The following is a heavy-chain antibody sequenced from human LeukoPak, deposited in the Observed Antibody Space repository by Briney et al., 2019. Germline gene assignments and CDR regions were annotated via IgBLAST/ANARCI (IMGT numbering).Heavy chain of an antibody. Sequence: ASVKVSCKASGYTFTGYYMHWARQAPGQGLEWMGWINPSSGGTNYAQKFQGRVTMTRDTSISTAYMELSRLRSDDTAVYYCARAYCGGDCYSSFDYWGQGTLVTVSS. CDR3: ARAYCGGDCYSSFDY. CDR1: GYTFTGYY. CDR2: INPSSGGT. V-gene: IGHV1-2*02. D-gene: IGHD2-21*02. J-gene: IGHJ4*02.